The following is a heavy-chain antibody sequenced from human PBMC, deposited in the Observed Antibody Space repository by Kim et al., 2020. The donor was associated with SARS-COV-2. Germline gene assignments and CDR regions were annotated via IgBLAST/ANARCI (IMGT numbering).Heavy chain of an antibody. J-gene: IGHJ4*02. V-gene: IGHV3-7*01. Sequence: GSLRLSCAASGFTFSSYAMSWVRQTPVKGLEWVANIKQDGSEKYYVDSVKGRFTISRDNAKNSLYLQMNSLRAEDTAMYYCARSRGVDYWGQGTVVTVS. D-gene: IGHD2-2*01. CDR1: GFTFSSYA. CDR2: IKQDGSEK. CDR3: ARSRGVDY.